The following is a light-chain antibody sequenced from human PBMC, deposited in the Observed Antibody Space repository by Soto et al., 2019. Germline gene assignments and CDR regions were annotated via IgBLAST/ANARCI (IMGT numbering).Light chain of an antibody. CDR2: GAS. V-gene: IGKV3-20*01. Sequence: EIVLTQSPGTLSLSPGERATLSCRASQSVSSSYLAWYQQKPGQAPRLLIYGASSRATGIPDRFSGSGCGTDFTLTISRLEPEDFAVYYCQQYGSSLLTFGGGTKVDI. CDR1: QSVSSSY. CDR3: QQYGSSLLT. J-gene: IGKJ4*01.